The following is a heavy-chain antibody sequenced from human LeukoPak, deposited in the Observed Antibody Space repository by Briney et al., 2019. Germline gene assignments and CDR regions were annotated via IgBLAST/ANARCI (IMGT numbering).Heavy chain of an antibody. V-gene: IGHV3-23*01. CDR3: AKPLSTVTTFDY. D-gene: IGHD4-17*01. CDR2: ISGSGGST. CDR1: GFTFSAYA. J-gene: IGHJ4*02. Sequence: PGGSLRLSCAASGFTFSAYAMSWVRQAPGKGLEWASSISGSGGSTYYADSVKGRFTISRDNSKNTLSLQMNSLRAEDTALYYCAKPLSTVTTFDYWGQGTLVTVSS.